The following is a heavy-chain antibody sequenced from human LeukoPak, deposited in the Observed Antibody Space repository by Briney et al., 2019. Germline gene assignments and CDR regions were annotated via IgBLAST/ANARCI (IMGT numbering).Heavy chain of an antibody. CDR1: GGSISSYY. CDR2: IYYSGST. J-gene: IGHJ4*02. V-gene: IGHV4-59*01. CDR3: ARGTWLQLWSPFDY. Sequence: PSETLSLTCTVSGGSISSYYWSWIRQPPGKGLEWIGYIYYSGSTNYNPSLKSRVTISVDTSKNQFSLKLSSVTAADTAVYYCARGTWLQLWSPFDYWGQGTLVTVSS. D-gene: IGHD5-18*01.